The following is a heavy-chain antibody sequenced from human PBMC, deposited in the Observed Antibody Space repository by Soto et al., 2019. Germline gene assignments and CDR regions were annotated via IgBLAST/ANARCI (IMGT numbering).Heavy chain of an antibody. J-gene: IGHJ6*02. V-gene: IGHV4-30-4*01. CDR2: IYYSGST. CDR3: APVLAVPYYYGMDV. Sequence: SLSLTCTVSGGCISSGDDYWSWIRQPPGKGLEWIGYIYYSGSTYYNPSLKSRVTISVDTSKNQFSLKLSSVTAADTAVYYCAPVLAVPYYYGMDVCGQRTTVTVSS. CDR1: GGCISSGDDY. D-gene: IGHD2-8*02.